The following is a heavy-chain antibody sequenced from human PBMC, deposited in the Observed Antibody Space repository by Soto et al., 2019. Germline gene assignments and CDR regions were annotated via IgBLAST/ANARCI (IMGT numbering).Heavy chain of an antibody. CDR2: ISYAGSYM. CDR3: AIVRVADSPLDH. CDR1: GFIFSNYG. Sequence: QVQLVESGGGVVQPGRSLRLSCVGSGFIFSNYGMHWVRQAPGKGLEWVAFISYAGSYMLYTDSVKGRFTISRDNSKSTLFLHMNRPTAEDTAIYFCAIVRVADSPLDHWGQGTLVTVSS. V-gene: IGHV3-30*03. D-gene: IGHD3-10*02. J-gene: IGHJ4*02.